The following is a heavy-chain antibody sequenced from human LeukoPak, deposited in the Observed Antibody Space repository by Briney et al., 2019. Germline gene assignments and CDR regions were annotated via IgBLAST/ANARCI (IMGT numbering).Heavy chain of an antibody. V-gene: IGHV3-48*01. Sequence: GGSLRLSCAASGFTFSSYSMNWVRQAPGKGLEWVSHISSSSSTIYYADSVKGRFTISRDNAKNSLYLQMNSLRAEDTAVYYCARVSCSGGSCYIFDYWGQGTLVTVSS. J-gene: IGHJ4*02. CDR3: ARVSCSGGSCYIFDY. D-gene: IGHD2-15*01. CDR2: ISSSSSTI. CDR1: GFTFSSYS.